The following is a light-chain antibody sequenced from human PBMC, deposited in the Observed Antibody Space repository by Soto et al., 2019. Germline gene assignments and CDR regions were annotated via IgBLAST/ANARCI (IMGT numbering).Light chain of an antibody. J-gene: IGKJ4*01. V-gene: IGKV3D-15*01. CDR2: DAS. Sequence: ETVMTQSPATLSVSPGDRATLSCSASQSVSYNLAWYQQKPGQAPRLLIYDASTRATGIPARFSGSASGTEFTLTISSLLSEDFAVYYCQQYNNWPLTFGGGTKVKMK. CDR1: QSVSYN. CDR3: QQYNNWPLT.